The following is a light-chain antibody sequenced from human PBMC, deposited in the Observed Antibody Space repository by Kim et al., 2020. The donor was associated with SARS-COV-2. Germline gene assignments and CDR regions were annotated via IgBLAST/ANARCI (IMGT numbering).Light chain of an antibody. Sequence: QSALTQPPSVSGSPGQSVTISCTGTSSDFGRYNRVSWYQQHPGTAPKLIIYEVSNRPSGVPDRFSGSKSGNTASLTISGLQAEDEADYFCSSYTTSNIFVFGTGTKVTVL. CDR2: EVS. V-gene: IGLV2-18*02. J-gene: IGLJ1*01. CDR3: SSYTTSNIFV. CDR1: SSDFGRYNR.